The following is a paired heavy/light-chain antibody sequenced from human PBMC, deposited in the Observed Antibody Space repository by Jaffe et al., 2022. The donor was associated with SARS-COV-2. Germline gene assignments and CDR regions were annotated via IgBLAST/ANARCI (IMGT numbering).Light chain of an antibody. J-gene: IGKJ4*01. CDR3: QHYNRYPLT. CDR2: KAS. CDR1: QSISSW. V-gene: IGKV1-5*03. Sequence: DIQMTQSPSTLSASVGDRVTITCRAGQSISSWLAWYQQKPGKAPELLIYKASSLESGVPSRFSGSGSGTEFTLTISSLQPDDSATYYCQHYNRYPLTFGGGTKVEIK.
Heavy chain of an antibody. Sequence: QVQLVESGGGMVQPGRSLRVSCAVSGLSISDAVMHWVRQTPGKGLEWVALISHDESNKDYADSVKGRFTISRDTSKNALYLQMDSLRAEDTAVYYCVREGYSSGRAGAFNIWGQGTVVTVSS. D-gene: IGHD2-15*01. CDR1: GLSISDAV. J-gene: IGHJ3*02. CDR2: ISHDESNK. V-gene: IGHV3-30*04. CDR3: VREGYSSGRAGAFNI.